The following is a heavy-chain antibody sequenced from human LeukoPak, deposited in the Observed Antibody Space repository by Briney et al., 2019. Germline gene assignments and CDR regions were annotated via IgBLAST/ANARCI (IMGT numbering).Heavy chain of an antibody. Sequence: GGSLRLSCEASGFTFKHYNMNWVRQAPGKGLEWVSSIDIASGSGFMYYADSLRGRLTISRDNPKNSLFLKMNSLSPEDTAVYHCARHLTNTNGYNWGPYHFYGMDVWGQGTTVTVSS. CDR2: IDIASGSGFM. D-gene: IGHD5-24*01. V-gene: IGHV3-21*01. CDR1: GFTFKHYN. J-gene: IGHJ6*02. CDR3: ARHLTNTNGYNWGPYHFYGMDV.